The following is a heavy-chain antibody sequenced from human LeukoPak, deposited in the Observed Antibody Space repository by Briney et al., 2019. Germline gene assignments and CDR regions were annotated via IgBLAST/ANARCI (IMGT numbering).Heavy chain of an antibody. D-gene: IGHD3-9*01. V-gene: IGHV3-23*01. J-gene: IGHJ4*02. CDR3: ARKSYDILTGPNDY. Sequence: GGSLRLSCAASGFTFSSYAMSWVRQAPGKGLEWVSAISGSGGSTYYADSVKGRFTISRDNSKNTLYLQMNSLRAEDTAVYYCARKSYDILTGPNDYWGQGTLVTVSS. CDR2: ISGSGGST. CDR1: GFTFSSYA.